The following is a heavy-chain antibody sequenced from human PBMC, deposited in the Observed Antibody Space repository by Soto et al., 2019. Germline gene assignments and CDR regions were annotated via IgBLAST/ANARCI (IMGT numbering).Heavy chain of an antibody. CDR2: IKQDGSEK. J-gene: IGHJ3*02. V-gene: IGHV3-7*01. Sequence: EVQLVESGGGLVQPGGSLRLSCAASGFTFSSYWMSWVRQAPGKGLEWVANIKQDGSEKYYADSVKGRFTISRDNSKNTLYLQMNSLRAEDTAVYYCAREDGEGYGAFDIWGQGTMVTVSS. CDR1: GFTFSSYW. CDR3: AREDGEGYGAFDI. D-gene: IGHD4-17*01.